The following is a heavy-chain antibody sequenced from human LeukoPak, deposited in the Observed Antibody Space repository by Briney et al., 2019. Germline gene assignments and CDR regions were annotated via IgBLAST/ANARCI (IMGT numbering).Heavy chain of an antibody. V-gene: IGHV1-8*03. CDR3: ARRTLTIRTFDI. CDR2: MNPNSGNT. D-gene: IGHD3-3*01. CDR1: GYTFTSYD. J-gene: IGHJ3*02. Sequence: ASVKVSCKASGYTFTSYDINWVRQATGQGLEWMGWMNPNSGNTGYAQKFQGRVTITRSTSISTAYMELSSLRSEDTAVYYCARRTLTIRTFDIWGQGTMVTVSS.